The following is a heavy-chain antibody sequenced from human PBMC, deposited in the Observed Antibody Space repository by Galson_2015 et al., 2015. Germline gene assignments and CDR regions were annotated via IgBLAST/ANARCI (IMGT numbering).Heavy chain of an antibody. Sequence: SLRLSCAASGFTFSRYDMNWVRQAPGKGLEWVSYISSSGPSIYYADSVKGRFTISRDNAKNSLYLQMNSLRAEDTAIYYCARRGLYGDYYLDYWGQGTLVTVSS. CDR1: GFTFSRYD. CDR2: ISSSGPSI. D-gene: IGHD4-17*01. J-gene: IGHJ4*02. V-gene: IGHV3-48*03. CDR3: ARRGLYGDYYLDY.